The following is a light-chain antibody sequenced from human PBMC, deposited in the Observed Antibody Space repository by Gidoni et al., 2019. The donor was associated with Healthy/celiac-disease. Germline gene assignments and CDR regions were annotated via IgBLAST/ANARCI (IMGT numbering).Light chain of an antibody. J-gene: IGLJ2*01. V-gene: IGLV3-25*02. CDR3: QSADSSGTSYVV. Sequence: SYELTQPPSVSVSPGQTARITCSGDALPKQYAYWYQQKPGQAPVLVIYKDSEMPSGIPERFSGSSSGTTVTLTISGVQAEAEADYYCQSADSSGTSYVVFGGGTKLTVL. CDR2: KDS. CDR1: ALPKQY.